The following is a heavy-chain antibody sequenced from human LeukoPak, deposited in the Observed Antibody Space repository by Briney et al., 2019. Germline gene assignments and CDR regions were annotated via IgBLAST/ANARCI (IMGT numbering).Heavy chain of an antibody. V-gene: IGHV4-39*01. CDR1: GGSISSSSYY. Sequence: PSETLSLTCTVSGGSISSSSYYWGWIRQPPGKGLEWIGSIYYSGSTYYNPSLKSQVTISVDTSKKQFSLKLSSVTAADTAVYYCARRKETITIFGVVTSTGWFDPWGQGTLVTVSS. J-gene: IGHJ5*02. CDR3: ARRKETITIFGVVTSTGWFDP. CDR2: IYYSGST. D-gene: IGHD3-3*01.